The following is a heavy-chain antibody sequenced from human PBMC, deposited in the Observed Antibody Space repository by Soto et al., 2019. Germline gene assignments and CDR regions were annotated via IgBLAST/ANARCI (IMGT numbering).Heavy chain of an antibody. V-gene: IGHV1-3*05. CDR1: GYTFTSYA. Sequence: QVQLVQSGAEEKKPGASVKVSCKASGYTFTSYAMHWVRQAPGQRLEWRGWINAGNGNTKYSQKFQGRVTITRDPSASTAYMELSSLRSEDTAVYYCARSIVVVTALDYWGQGTLVTVSS. CDR3: ARSIVVVTALDY. D-gene: IGHD2-21*02. CDR2: INAGNGNT. J-gene: IGHJ4*02.